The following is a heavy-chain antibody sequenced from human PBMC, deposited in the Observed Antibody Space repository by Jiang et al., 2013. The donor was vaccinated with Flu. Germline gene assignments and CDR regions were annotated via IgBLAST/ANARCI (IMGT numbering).Heavy chain of an antibody. J-gene: IGHJ4*02. Sequence: LESGGGLVQPGGSLRLSCAGSGFIFNNYEMNWVRQAPGKGLEWISYISTSGTSVSYVDSVKGRFTISRDNAKNSVFLQMNSLRAEDTALYYCARACTYGVCYHPSFDDWGRGTQVTVSS. CDR1: GFIFNNYE. CDR3: ARACTYGVCYHPSFDD. CDR2: ISTSGTSV. V-gene: IGHV3-48*03. D-gene: IGHD2-8*01.